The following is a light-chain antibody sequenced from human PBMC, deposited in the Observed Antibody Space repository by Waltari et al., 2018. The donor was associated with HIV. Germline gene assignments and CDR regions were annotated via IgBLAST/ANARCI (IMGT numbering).Light chain of an antibody. V-gene: IGKV3-15*01. J-gene: IGKJ3*01. CDR3: QQYNNWPPEIT. CDR2: GAS. Sequence: EIVMTQSPATLSVSPGERATLSCRASQSVSSNLAWYQQKPGQAPRLLGVGASTRASGIPARFSGSGSGTEFTLTISSLQSEDFAVYYCQQYNNWPPEITFGPGTKVDIK. CDR1: QSVSSN.